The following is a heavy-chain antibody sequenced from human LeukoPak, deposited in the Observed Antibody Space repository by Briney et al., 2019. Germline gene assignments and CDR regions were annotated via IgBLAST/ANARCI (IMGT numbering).Heavy chain of an antibody. D-gene: IGHD6-13*01. Sequence: GGSLRLSCAASGFSFRNEWMRWVRQAPGKGLEWVGRINTKSGGQTTDYAAPVKGRFTISRDDSENTLYLQMNSLKTEDTGVYYCTVGHYSSLWGQGTLATVSS. V-gene: IGHV3-15*01. J-gene: IGHJ4*02. CDR1: GFSFRNEW. CDR2: INTKSGGQTT. CDR3: TVGHYSSL.